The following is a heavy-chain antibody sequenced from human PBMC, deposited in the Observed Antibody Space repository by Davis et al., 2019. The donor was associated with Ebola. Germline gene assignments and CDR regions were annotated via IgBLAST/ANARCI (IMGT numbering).Heavy chain of an antibody. CDR1: GGSIGSSNYY. V-gene: IGHV4-39*07. J-gene: IGHJ6*02. CDR3: ARGPGAGRHYSRKSVPITSDPLDV. Sequence: PSETLSLTCTVSGGSIGSSNYYWGWIRQPPGKGLEWSGGIYYSGSTYYNPSLKRRVTISINTTNNVFSLKMKSVTAADTTAYYCARGPGAGRHYSRKSVPITSDPLDVWGQGTAVIVSS. CDR2: IYYSGST. D-gene: IGHD2-15*01.